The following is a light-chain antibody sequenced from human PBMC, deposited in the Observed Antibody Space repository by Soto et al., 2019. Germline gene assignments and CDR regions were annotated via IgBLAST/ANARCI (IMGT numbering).Light chain of an antibody. CDR2: EVN. Sequence: QSVLTQPASVSGSPGQSITISCTGTSSDVGTYNFVSWYQQHAGKAPKLIIYEVNKGPSGVSNRFAGSKSGNTASLKISGLQAKDEADYFCCSYAGNSNWVFGGGTKLTVL. CDR1: SSDVGTYNF. V-gene: IGLV2-23*02. CDR3: CSYAGNSNWV. J-gene: IGLJ3*02.